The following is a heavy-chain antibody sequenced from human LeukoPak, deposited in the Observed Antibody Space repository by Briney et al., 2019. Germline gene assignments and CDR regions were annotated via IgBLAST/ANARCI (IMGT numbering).Heavy chain of an antibody. CDR2: IYYSGST. V-gene: IGHV4-59*01. D-gene: IGHD3-22*01. J-gene: IGHJ4*02. CDR3: ARVHAYYYDSSGYYRDVAFDY. CDR1: GGSISSYY. Sequence: SETLSLTCTVSGGSISSYYWSWIRQPPGRGLEWIGYIYYSGSTNYNPSLKSRVTISVDTSKNQFSLKLSSVTAADTAVYYCARVHAYYYDSSGYYRDVAFDYWGQGTLVTVSS.